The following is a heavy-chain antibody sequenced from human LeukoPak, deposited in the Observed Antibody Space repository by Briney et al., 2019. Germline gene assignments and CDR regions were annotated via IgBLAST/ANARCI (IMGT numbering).Heavy chain of an antibody. CDR3: ARGYYYDSSGYYLDY. D-gene: IGHD3-22*01. CDR1: GFTFSSYS. J-gene: IGHJ4*02. CDR2: ISSSSSYI. Sequence: GGSLRLSCAASGFTFSSYSMTWVRQAPGKGLEWVSSISSSSSYIYYADSVKGRFTISRDNAKNSLYLQMNSLRAEDTAVYYCARGYYYDSSGYYLDYWGQGTLVTVSS. V-gene: IGHV3-21*01.